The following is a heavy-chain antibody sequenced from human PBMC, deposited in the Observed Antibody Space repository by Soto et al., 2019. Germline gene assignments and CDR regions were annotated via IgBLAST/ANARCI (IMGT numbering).Heavy chain of an antibody. D-gene: IGHD6-13*01. CDR2: IYHSGST. Sequence: PSETLSLTCAVSGGSISSGGYSWSWIRQPPGKGLEWIGYIYHSGSTYYNPSLKSRVTMSVDRSKNQFSLKLSSVTAADTAVYYCARLSSSWQEGLDYWGQGTLVTVS. V-gene: IGHV4-30-2*01. J-gene: IGHJ4*02. CDR3: ARLSSSWQEGLDY. CDR1: GGSISSGGYS.